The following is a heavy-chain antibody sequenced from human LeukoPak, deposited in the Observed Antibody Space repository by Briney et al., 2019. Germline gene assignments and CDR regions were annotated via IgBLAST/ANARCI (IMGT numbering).Heavy chain of an antibody. D-gene: IGHD3-22*01. CDR3: AKARMFYYDSSGYSGFDY. J-gene: IGHJ4*02. CDR2: ISTSGDII. Sequence: GGSLRLSCAASGFTFSSYEMNWVRQAPGKGLEWVSYISTSGDIIYYADSVKGRFTISRDNSKNTLYLQMNSLRAEDTAVYYCAKARMFYYDSSGYSGFDYWGQGTLVTVSS. CDR1: GFTFSSYE. V-gene: IGHV3-48*03.